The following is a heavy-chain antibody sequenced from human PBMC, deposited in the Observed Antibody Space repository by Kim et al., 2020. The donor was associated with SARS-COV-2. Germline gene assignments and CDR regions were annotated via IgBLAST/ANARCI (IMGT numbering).Heavy chain of an antibody. CDR1: GYTFTSYG. J-gene: IGHJ3*02. D-gene: IGHD2-21*02. CDR2: ISAYNGNT. Sequence: ASVKVSCKASGYTFTSYGISWVRQAPGQGLEWMGWISAYNGNTNYAQKLQGRVTMTTDTSTSTAYMELRSLRSDDTAVYYCARDRSVVVVTAIRPVDAFDIWGQGTMVTVSS. CDR3: ARDRSVVVVTAIRPVDAFDI. V-gene: IGHV1-18*01.